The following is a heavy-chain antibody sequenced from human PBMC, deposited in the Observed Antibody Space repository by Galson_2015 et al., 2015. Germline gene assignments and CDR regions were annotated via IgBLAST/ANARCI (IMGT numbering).Heavy chain of an antibody. Sequence: SLRLSCAASGFFSSVDMNWFRQAPGEGLEWVSNINGNGISTSYAASVKGRFTISRDNSKNTLYMQMNSLRAEDTAIYYCAKDPNWASGHWGQGILVTVSS. D-gene: IGHD3-16*01. CDR2: INGNGIST. J-gene: IGHJ4*02. CDR1: GFFSSVD. CDR3: AKDPNWASGH. V-gene: IGHV3-23*05.